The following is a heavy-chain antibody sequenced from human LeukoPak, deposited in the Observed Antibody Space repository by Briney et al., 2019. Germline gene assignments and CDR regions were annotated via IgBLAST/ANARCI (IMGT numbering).Heavy chain of an antibody. CDR2: ISWNSGSI. CDR3: AKDPTGTALQAFDY. V-gene: IGHV3-9*01. Sequence: SLRLSCAASGFTFDDYAMHWVRHAPGKGLEWVSGISWNSGSIGYADSVKGRFTISRDNAKNSLYLQMNSLRAEDTALYYCAKDPTGTALQAFDYWGQGTLVTVSS. D-gene: IGHD1-1*01. J-gene: IGHJ4*02. CDR1: GFTFDDYA.